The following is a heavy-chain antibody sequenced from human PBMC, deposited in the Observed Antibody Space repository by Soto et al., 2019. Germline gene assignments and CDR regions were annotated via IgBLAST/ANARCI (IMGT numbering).Heavy chain of an antibody. CDR2: MHHSGRT. CDR1: GAYMRNDYYY. D-gene: IGHD2-15*01. Sequence: SETLSLTCAVSGAYMRNDYYYWSWVRQKPGKDLEWIGHMHHSGRTHYNPSLKSRVAISVDTSKNQFSLYLNSVTAADTAVYYCARWVEVSLDYFDSWGQGTPVTVSS. CDR3: ARWVEVSLDYFDS. V-gene: IGHV4-31*11. J-gene: IGHJ4*02.